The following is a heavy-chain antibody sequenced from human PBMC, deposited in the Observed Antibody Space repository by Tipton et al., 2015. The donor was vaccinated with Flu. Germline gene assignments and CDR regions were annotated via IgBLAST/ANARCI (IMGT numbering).Heavy chain of an antibody. D-gene: IGHD2-2*01. Sequence: TLSLTCVVSGYSISTGYYWGWIRQPPGKGLEWIGSVSHSGNTYYEPSLKSRVTISLDTFQNHFSLQLRSVTAADTAVYYCARDPSLGMPEHFDYWGQGTLVTASS. CDR2: VSHSGNT. CDR1: GYSISTGYY. V-gene: IGHV4-38-2*02. CDR3: ARDPSLGMPEHFDY. J-gene: IGHJ4*02.